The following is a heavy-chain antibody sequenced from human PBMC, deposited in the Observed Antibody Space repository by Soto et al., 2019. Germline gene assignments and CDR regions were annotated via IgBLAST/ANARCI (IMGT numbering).Heavy chain of an antibody. Sequence: PPETLSLTCTVSVGSVSSGTYQWSWIRQSPGKGLEWIGYIYYTGSTNYNPSLKSRVTISVDTSKNQFSLKLTSVTAADTALHCGAILKFYDFWSVSAPMDVLCQGYSVT. V-gene: IGHV4-61*01. D-gene: IGHD3-3*01. J-gene: IGHJ6*02. CDR2: IYYTGST. CDR1: VGSVSSGTYQ. CDR3: AILKFYDFWSVSAPMDV.